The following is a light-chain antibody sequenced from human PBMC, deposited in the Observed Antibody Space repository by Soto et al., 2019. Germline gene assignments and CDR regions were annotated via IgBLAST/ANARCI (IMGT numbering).Light chain of an antibody. CDR1: QSVSSYY. J-gene: IGKJ4*01. V-gene: IGKV3-20*01. Sequence: EIVLTQSPGTLSLSPGERATLSCRASQSVSSYYLAWYQQKPGQAPRLLLYGASNRATGIPDRVSGSGSGTDFTLTITTLAPEDFEVYYGQQYGGSRLTFGGGTKVESK. CDR3: QQYGGSRLT. CDR2: GAS.